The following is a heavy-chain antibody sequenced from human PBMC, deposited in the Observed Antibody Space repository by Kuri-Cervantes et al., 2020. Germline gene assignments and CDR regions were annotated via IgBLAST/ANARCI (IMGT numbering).Heavy chain of an antibody. V-gene: IGHV4-59*01. Sequence: SETLSLTCTVYGGSFSGSYWSWIRQPPGKGLEWIGYTHYNGGSSPNSSLKSRVTISIDMSKNEFSLRLTSVTATDTAVYYCARFDGGLLDYWGLGTLVTVSS. J-gene: IGHJ4*02. D-gene: IGHD3-9*01. CDR3: ARFDGGLLDY. CDR2: THYNGGS. CDR1: GGSFSGSY.